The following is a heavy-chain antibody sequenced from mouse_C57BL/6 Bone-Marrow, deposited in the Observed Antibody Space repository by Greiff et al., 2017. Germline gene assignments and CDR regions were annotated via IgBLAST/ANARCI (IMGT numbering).Heavy chain of an antibody. CDR2: IDPETGGT. Sequence: VQLQQSGAELVRPGASVTLSCKASGYTFTDYEMHWVKQTPVHGLEWIGAIDPETGGTAYNQKFKGKAILTADKSSSTAYMELRSLTSEDSAVYYCTRLGGSGYGYWGQGTTLTVSS. CDR1: GYTFTDYE. J-gene: IGHJ2*01. V-gene: IGHV1-15*01. CDR3: TRLGGSGYGY. D-gene: IGHD3-2*02.